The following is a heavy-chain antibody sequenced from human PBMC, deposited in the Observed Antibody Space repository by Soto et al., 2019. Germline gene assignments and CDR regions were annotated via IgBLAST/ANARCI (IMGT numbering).Heavy chain of an antibody. CDR2: ISGYNGNT. CDR3: ARDVFCGGAPACPDMDV. CDR1: GYTFSGYS. D-gene: IGHD2-21*01. V-gene: IGHV1-18*04. J-gene: IGHJ6*02. Sequence: ASVKVSCKASGYTFSGYSITWVRQAPGQGLEWMGRISGYNGNTNYARTLRDRLTLTTDTSTSTAYMELRSLTSDDTAVYYCARDVFCGGAPACPDMDVWGQGTTVTVSS.